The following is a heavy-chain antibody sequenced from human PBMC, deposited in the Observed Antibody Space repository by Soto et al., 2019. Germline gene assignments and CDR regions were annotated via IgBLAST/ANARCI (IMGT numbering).Heavy chain of an antibody. V-gene: IGHV1-18*01. J-gene: IGHJ4*02. Sequence: QVQLVQSGAEVKKPGASVKVSCKASGYTFTNFGIRWVRQAPGQGLEWMGWISAYNGNTNYAQKFQGRVTMTTDTSTSADYMEVRSLRFDGTAVYYWARGGTPIDYLGQGTLVTVSS. D-gene: IGHD3-16*01. CDR1: GYTFTNFG. CDR3: ARGGTPIDY. CDR2: ISAYNGNT.